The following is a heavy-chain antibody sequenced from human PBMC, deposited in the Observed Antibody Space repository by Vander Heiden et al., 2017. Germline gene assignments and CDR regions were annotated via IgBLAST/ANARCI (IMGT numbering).Heavy chain of an antibody. CDR1: GFIFSSYA. D-gene: IGHD3-3*01. Sequence: EVQLLESGGGLVQSGGSLRLSCAASGFIFSSYAMSWVRQAPGKGLEWVSAISGSGGSTYYADSVKGRFTISRDNSKNTLYLQMNSLRAEDTAVYYCAKDQDFWSGYYDYWGQGTLVTVSS. CDR2: ISGSGGST. V-gene: IGHV3-23*01. J-gene: IGHJ4*02. CDR3: AKDQDFWSGYYDY.